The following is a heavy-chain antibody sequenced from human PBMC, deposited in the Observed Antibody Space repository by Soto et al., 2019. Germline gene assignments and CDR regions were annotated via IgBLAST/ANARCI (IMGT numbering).Heavy chain of an antibody. CDR3: ARWCRVRGVLRADAFDI. V-gene: IGHV1-8*01. D-gene: IGHD3-10*01. CDR1: GYTFTSYD. Sequence: QVQLVQSGAEVKKPGASVKVSCKASGYTFTSYDINWVRQATGQGLEWMGWMNHNSGNTGYAQKFQGRVTMTRNTSISTDDMELSSLRSEDMAVYYCARWCRVRGVLRADAFDIWGQGTMVTVSS. CDR2: MNHNSGNT. J-gene: IGHJ3*02.